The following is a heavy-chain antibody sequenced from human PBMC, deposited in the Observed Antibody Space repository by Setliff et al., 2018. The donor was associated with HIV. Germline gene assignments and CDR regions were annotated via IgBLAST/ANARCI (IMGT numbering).Heavy chain of an antibody. CDR1: GFTFTGYW. V-gene: IGHV3-74*01. Sequence: GGSLRLSCAASGFTFTGYWMHWVRQAPGKGLLWVSRINTDGSSTTYADSVKGRFTISRDNAKNMVYLQMNSLRVEDAAVYYCGRGISARPGAPGNWFDPWGQGTLVTVSS. CDR3: GRGISARPGAPGNWFDP. D-gene: IGHD6-6*01. J-gene: IGHJ5*02. CDR2: INTDGSST.